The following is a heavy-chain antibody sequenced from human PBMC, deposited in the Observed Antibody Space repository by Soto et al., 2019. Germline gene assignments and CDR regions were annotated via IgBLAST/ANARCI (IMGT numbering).Heavy chain of an antibody. CDR3: ARDLNMDTAMENWFDP. Sequence: SLRLSCAASGFTFSSYAMHWVRQAPGKGLEWVAVISYDGSNKYYADSVKGRFTISRDNSKNTLYLQMNSLRAEDTAVYYCARDLNMDTAMENWFDPWGQGTLVTVSS. D-gene: IGHD5-18*01. V-gene: IGHV3-30-3*01. J-gene: IGHJ5*02. CDR2: ISYDGSNK. CDR1: GFTFSSYA.